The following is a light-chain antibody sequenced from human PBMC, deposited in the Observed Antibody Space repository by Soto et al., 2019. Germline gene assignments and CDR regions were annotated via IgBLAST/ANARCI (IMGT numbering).Light chain of an antibody. J-gene: IGLJ1*01. CDR3: CSYARSSTYV. CDR2: EVS. Sequence: QSALTQPASVSGSPGQSITISCTGSSSDVGSYNLVSWYQQHPGKAPKLMIYEVSKRHSGVSNRFSGSKSGNTASLTISWLQAEDEADFYCCSYARSSTYVFGIGTKRTVL. CDR1: SSDVGSYNL. V-gene: IGLV2-23*02.